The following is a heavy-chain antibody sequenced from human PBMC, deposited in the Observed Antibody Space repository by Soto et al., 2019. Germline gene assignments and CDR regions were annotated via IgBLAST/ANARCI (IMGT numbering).Heavy chain of an antibody. J-gene: IGHJ3*02. CDR2: ISHDGENQ. Sequence: QVQLVESGGGVVQPERSLRLSCAASGFTFTAYAMHWVRQAPGKGLEWLAFISHDGENQYYADSVKGRLTISRDNPKHTRFLQMNSLRTEDTAVYYCARDLIYCGSGYYFSDAFDMWGQGTVVPVSS. CDR3: ARDLIYCGSGYYFSDAFDM. CDR1: GFTFTAYA. D-gene: IGHD3-10*01. V-gene: IGHV3-30*04.